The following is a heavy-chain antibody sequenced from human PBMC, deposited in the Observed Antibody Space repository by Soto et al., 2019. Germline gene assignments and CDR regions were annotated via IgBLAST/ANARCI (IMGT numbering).Heavy chain of an antibody. V-gene: IGHV4-39*01. CDR1: GGSISSSNYY. D-gene: IGHD2-15*01. CDR3: AKIGSCRSGNCFGANGFDS. Sequence: SETLSLTCSVSGGSISSSNYYWAWIRQPPGKGLEWIGSIYYSGSTFYNPSLKSRVNIFVDTSRNQFFLKLSSVTAADTAVYYCAKIGSCRSGNCFGANGFDSWGQGTMVTVSS. J-gene: IGHJ3*02. CDR2: IYYSGST.